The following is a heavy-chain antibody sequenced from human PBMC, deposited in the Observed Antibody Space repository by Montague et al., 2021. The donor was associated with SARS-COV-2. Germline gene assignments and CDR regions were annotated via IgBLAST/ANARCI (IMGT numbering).Heavy chain of an antibody. V-gene: IGHV4-59*12. J-gene: IGHJ2*01. CDR1: GGSISTNC. CDR2: INYSGST. CDR3: ARDGYNAHQNYWYFDL. D-gene: IGHD5-24*01. Sequence: SETLSLTCTVSGGSISTNCCSWVRQPPGKGLGWNGFINYSGSTXXXPSXXXRVTISVDTSKNQFSLKLSSGTAAATAVYYCARDGYNAHQNYWYFDLWGRGTLVTVSS.